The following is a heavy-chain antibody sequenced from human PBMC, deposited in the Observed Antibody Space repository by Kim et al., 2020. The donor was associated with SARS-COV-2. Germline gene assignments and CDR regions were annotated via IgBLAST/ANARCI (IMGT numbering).Heavy chain of an antibody. CDR3: ARLRWGPVLRYFDWLHTGYGMDV. V-gene: IGHV5-51*01. Sequence: GESLKISCKGSGYSFTSYWIGWVRQMPGKGLEWMGIIYPGDSDTRYSPSFQGQVTISADKSISTAYLQWSSLKASDTAMYYCARLRWGPVLRYFDWLHTGYGMDVWGQGTTVTVSS. D-gene: IGHD3-9*01. J-gene: IGHJ6*02. CDR2: IYPGDSDT. CDR1: GYSFTSYW.